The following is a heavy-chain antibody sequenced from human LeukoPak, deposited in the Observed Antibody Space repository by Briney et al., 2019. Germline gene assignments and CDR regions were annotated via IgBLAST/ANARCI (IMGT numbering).Heavy chain of an antibody. Sequence: GESLKISCKGSGYSFTSYWIGWVRQTPGKGLEWMGLIYPGDSDARYSPSFRGQVTISADKSISTAYLQWSSLKASDTAMYYCARQRYCSSTSCRPYFDYWAQGTLVTVSS. D-gene: IGHD2-2*01. CDR3: ARQRYCSSTSCRPYFDY. J-gene: IGHJ4*02. CDR1: GYSFTSYW. V-gene: IGHV5-51*01. CDR2: IYPGDSDA.